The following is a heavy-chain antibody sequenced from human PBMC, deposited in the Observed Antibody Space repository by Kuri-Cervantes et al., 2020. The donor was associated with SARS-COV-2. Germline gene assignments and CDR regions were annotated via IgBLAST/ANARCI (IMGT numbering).Heavy chain of an antibody. CDR1: GFTFGDYS. Sequence: GESLKISCAASGFTFGDYSMNWVRQAPGKGLEWVSSISSSSGSYILYTDSVKGRFTVSRDDAKNSLYLQMNSLRAEDTAVYYCASLHDAFDIWGQGTMVTVSS. CDR2: ISSSSGSYI. CDR3: ASLHDAFDI. J-gene: IGHJ3*02. V-gene: IGHV3-21*01.